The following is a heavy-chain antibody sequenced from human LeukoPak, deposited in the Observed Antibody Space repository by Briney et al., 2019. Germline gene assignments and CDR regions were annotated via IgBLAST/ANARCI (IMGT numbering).Heavy chain of an antibody. CDR1: GGSFSGYY. CDR2: INHSGST. Sequence: SETLSLTCAVYGGSFSGYYWSWIRQPPGKGLEWIGEINHSGSTNYNPSLKSRVTISVDTSKNQFSLKLSSVTAADTAVYYCARGLRGYSYGSPGPLMDVWGKGTTVTVSS. CDR3: ARGLRGYSYGSPGPLMDV. V-gene: IGHV4-34*01. J-gene: IGHJ6*03. D-gene: IGHD5-18*01.